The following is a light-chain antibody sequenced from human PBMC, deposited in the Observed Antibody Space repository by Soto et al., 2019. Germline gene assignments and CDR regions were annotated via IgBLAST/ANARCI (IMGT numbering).Light chain of an antibody. Sequence: QSALTQPPSASGSPGQSVTISCTGTSSDVGGYNYVSWYQQHPGKAPKLMIYEVSKRPSGVPDRFSGSKSGNTASLTVSGLQAEDEADYYCSSYAGSKNLSVFGTGTKVTVL. CDR3: SSYAGSKNLSV. V-gene: IGLV2-8*01. CDR1: SSDVGGYNY. J-gene: IGLJ1*01. CDR2: EVS.